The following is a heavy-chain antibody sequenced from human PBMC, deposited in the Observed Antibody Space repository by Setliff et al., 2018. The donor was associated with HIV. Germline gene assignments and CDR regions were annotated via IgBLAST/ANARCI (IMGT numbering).Heavy chain of an antibody. CDR2: IYYSGTT. CDR1: GGSISSSSYY. V-gene: IGHV4-39*01. D-gene: IGHD2-2*01. J-gene: IGHJ6*03. CDR3: ARGLSSTASPYFYYYYMDV. Sequence: TLSLTCTVSGGSISSSSYYWGWIRQPPGKGLEWIGSIYYSGTTYYNPSLKSRVTISVDTSKNQFSLKLSSVTAADTAVYYCARGLSSTASPYFYYYYMDVWGKGTTVTVSS.